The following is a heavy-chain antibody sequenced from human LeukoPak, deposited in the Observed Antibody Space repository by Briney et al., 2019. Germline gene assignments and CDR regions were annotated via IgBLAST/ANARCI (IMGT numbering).Heavy chain of an antibody. CDR3: ARGIAARPLYYYYYMDV. D-gene: IGHD6-6*01. CDR1: GGTFSSYA. CDR2: IIPIFGTA. Sequence: GASVKVSCKASGGTFSSYAISWVRLAPGQGLEWMGGIIPIFGTANYAQKFQGRVTITTDESTSTAYMELSSLRSEDTAVYYCARGIAARPLYYYYYMDVWGKGTTVTVSS. V-gene: IGHV1-69*05. J-gene: IGHJ6*03.